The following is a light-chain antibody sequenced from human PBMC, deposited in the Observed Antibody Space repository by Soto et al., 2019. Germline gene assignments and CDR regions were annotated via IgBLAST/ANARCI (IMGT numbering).Light chain of an antibody. Sequence: QSALAQPPSASGTPGQMVTISCSGSSSNIGSYTVHWFQQLPGAAPKPLIYTTDQRPSGVPDRFSGSKSDTSASLAISGLQSEDEADYYCAAWDDSLNGHVFGSGTKVTVL. CDR2: TTD. J-gene: IGLJ1*01. CDR3: AAWDDSLNGHV. CDR1: SSNIGSYT. V-gene: IGLV1-44*01.